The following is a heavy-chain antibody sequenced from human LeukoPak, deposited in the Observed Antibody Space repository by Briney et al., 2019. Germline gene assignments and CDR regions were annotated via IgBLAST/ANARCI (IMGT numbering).Heavy chain of an antibody. Sequence: GASVKVSCKASGYTFTSYAISWVRQAPGQGLEWMGRIIPILGIANYAQKFQGRVTITADKSTSTAYMELSSLRSEDTAVYYCASIDGGFPFDYWSQGTLVTVSS. V-gene: IGHV1-69*04. D-gene: IGHD3-16*01. J-gene: IGHJ4*02. CDR1: GYTFTSYA. CDR2: IIPILGIA. CDR3: ASIDGGFPFDY.